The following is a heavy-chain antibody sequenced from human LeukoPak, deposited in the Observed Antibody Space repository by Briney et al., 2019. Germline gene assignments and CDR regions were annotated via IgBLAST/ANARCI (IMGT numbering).Heavy chain of an antibody. CDR2: IYSGGTT. Sequence: PGGSLRLSCAASGFTVSTNYMTWVRQAPGKGLDWVSVIYSGGTTYYADSVKGRFTISRDNSKNTLYLQMNSLRAEDTAVYYCANVPAAPPGGRWGQGTLVTVSS. CDR1: GFTVSTNY. J-gene: IGHJ4*02. D-gene: IGHD2-2*01. V-gene: IGHV3-66*02. CDR3: ANVPAAPPGGR.